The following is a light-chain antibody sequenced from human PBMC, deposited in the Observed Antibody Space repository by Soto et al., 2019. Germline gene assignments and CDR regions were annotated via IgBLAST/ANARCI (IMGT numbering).Light chain of an antibody. CDR1: QSVSSSY. Sequence: EIVLKQSPGTLSLSPGERATLSFRASQSVSSSYLAWYQQKPGQAPRLLIYGASSRATGIPDRFSGSGSGTDFTLTISRLEPEDFAVYYCQQYGSSPPITFGQGTRLEI. J-gene: IGKJ5*01. V-gene: IGKV3-20*01. CDR3: QQYGSSPPIT. CDR2: GAS.